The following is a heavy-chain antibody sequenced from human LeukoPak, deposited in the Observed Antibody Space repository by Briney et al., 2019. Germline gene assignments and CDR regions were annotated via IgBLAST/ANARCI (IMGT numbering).Heavy chain of an antibody. CDR2: TYYRSKWYN. V-gene: IGHV6-1*01. D-gene: IGHD3-22*01. CDR3: ASGYFDAFDI. J-gene: IGHJ3*02. Sequence: SQTLSLTCGISGDSVSTNGVAWNWIRQSPSRGLEWLGRTYYRSKWYNDYAVSVKSRITINPDTSRNQFSLQLNSVTPEDTAVYYCASGYFDAFDIWGQGTMVTVSS. CDR1: GDSVSTNGVA.